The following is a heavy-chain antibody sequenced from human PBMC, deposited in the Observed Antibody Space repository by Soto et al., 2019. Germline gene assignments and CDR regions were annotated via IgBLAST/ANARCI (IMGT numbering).Heavy chain of an antibody. J-gene: IGHJ4*02. CDR2: ISGHKGHT. CDR1: GYNFTTYG. CDR3: ARYQPYSTGYYYFDH. V-gene: IGHV1-18*01. D-gene: IGHD6-19*01. Sequence: QVQLVQSGAEVKKPGASVKVSCKTSGYNFTTYGVSWVRQAPGQGLEWMGWISGHKGHTNYAQTFKGRVTMTTDTSTTTAYMELRSLRSDDTAVYYCARYQPYSTGYYYFDHWGQGTLAIVTS.